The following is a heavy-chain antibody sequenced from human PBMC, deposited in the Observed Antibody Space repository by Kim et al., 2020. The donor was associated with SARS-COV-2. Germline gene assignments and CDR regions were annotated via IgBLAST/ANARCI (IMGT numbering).Heavy chain of an antibody. Sequence: GIGRFTISRENSKKTAYLEMNGLKTEDTAVYYCTRIPATTLAFWDAFDIWGQGTMVTVSS. J-gene: IGHJ3*02. D-gene: IGHD1-1*01. CDR3: TRIPATTLAFWDAFDI. V-gene: IGHV3-73*01.